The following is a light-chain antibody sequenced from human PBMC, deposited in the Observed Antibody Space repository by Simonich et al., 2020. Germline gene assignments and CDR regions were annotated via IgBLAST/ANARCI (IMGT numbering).Light chain of an antibody. J-gene: IGKJ1*01. CDR1: QSVLYSYKNKNY. Sequence: DIVMTQSPDSLAVSLGERATINCKSSQSVLYSYKNKNYLAWYQQKPGQPPKLLIYWAATRESGVPDRCSGSGSGTDFTLTISSLQAEDVAVYYCQQYYSTRTFGQGTKVEIK. V-gene: IGKV4-1*01. CDR2: WAA. CDR3: QQYYSTRT.